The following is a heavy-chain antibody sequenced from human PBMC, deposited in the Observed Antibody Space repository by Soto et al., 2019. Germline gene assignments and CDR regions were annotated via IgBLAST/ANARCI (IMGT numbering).Heavy chain of an antibody. CDR2: LHPSGST. D-gene: IGHD3-22*01. J-gene: IGHJ2*01. V-gene: IGHV4-34*01. CDR3: ARQPLEWFLPYWYFDS. CDR1: GGSLSDYY. Sequence: SETRSRTCAVAGGSLSDYYWPWIRQSPGKGLEWIGELHPSGSTCYNPYLGSRVTISVDTSKNQFSLKLSPVTASETAVYSCARQPLEWFLPYWYFDSWGRGTLVTASS.